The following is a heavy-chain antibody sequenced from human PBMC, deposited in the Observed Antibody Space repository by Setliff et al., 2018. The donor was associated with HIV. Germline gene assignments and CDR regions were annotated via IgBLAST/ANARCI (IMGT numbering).Heavy chain of an antibody. CDR3: ARDDGIFGVVIIPWFDP. D-gene: IGHD3-3*01. Sequence: SETLSLTCTLSGDSISSGNYYWGWIRQSPGKGLEWIGSISYSGSTYYNPSLKSRVTISIDTSKNQFSLKLTSVTAADTAVYYCARDDGIFGVVIIPWFDPWGQGTLVTVSS. V-gene: IGHV4-39*07. J-gene: IGHJ5*02. CDR2: ISYSGST. CDR1: GDSISSGNYY.